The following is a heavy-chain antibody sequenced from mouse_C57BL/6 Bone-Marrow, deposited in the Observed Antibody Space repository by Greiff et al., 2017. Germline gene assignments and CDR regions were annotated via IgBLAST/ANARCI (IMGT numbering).Heavy chain of an antibody. CDR3: ARKGIYYYGRYYAMDY. Sequence: QVQLQQSGPGLVQPSQSLSITCTVSGFSLTSYGVHWVRQSPGKGLEWLGVIWSGGSTDYNAAFISRLSISKDNSKSQVFFKMNSLQSDDTAIYYCARKGIYYYGRYYAMDYWGQGTSVTVSS. D-gene: IGHD1-1*01. V-gene: IGHV2-2*01. CDR1: GFSLTSYG. CDR2: IWSGGST. J-gene: IGHJ4*01.